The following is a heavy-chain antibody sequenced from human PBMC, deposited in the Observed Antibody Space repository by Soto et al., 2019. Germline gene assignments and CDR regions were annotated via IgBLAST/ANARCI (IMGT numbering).Heavy chain of an antibody. Sequence: GESLKISCKGSGYSFTSYWIGWVRQMPGKGLEWMGIIYPGDSDPRYIPSFQGQVTISPNKSISTAYLPWGSLKASDTAMYYCARSSMVRGYTEYYFDYWGQGALVTVSS. V-gene: IGHV5-51*01. J-gene: IGHJ4*02. CDR1: GYSFTSYW. D-gene: IGHD3-10*01. CDR2: IYPGDSDP. CDR3: ARSSMVRGYTEYYFDY.